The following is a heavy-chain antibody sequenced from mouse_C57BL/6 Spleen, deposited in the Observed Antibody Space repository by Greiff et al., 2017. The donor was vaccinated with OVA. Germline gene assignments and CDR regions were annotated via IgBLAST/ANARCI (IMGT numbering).Heavy chain of an antibody. CDR3: ARYAGPVYAMDY. CDR2: IRNKANGYTT. V-gene: IGHV7-3*01. D-gene: IGHD4-1*01. Sequence: EVKLVESGGGLVQPGGSLSLSCAASGFTFTDYYMSWVRQPPGQALEWLGFIRNKANGYTTEYSASVKGRFTISRDNSQSILYLQMNALSAEDSATYDVARYAGPVYAMDYWGQGTSVTVSA. CDR1: GFTFTDYY. J-gene: IGHJ4*01.